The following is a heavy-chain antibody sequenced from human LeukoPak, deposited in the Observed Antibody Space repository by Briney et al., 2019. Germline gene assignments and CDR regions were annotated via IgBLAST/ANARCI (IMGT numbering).Heavy chain of an antibody. J-gene: IGHJ4*02. V-gene: IGHV1-69*01. CDR2: IIPIFGTS. Sequence: SVTLSCTASGGTFTIYAISWEREAPGQGLEWMGGIIPIFGTSNYAQKFQGRVTITADESTSSAYIELSSLRSEDTAVYYCARGYCSSTSCYTGNYYFDYLFQGTLVSVSS. D-gene: IGHD2-2*02. CDR1: GGTFTIYA. CDR3: ARGYCSSTSCYTGNYYFDY.